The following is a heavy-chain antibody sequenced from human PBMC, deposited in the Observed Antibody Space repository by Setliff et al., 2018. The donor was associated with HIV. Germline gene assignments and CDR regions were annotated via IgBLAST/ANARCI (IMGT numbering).Heavy chain of an antibody. CDR2: ISNIGTTI. V-gene: IGHV3-48*03. J-gene: IGHJ4*02. CDR3: ARGGGASDY. Sequence: QLGGSLRLSCVVSGFTFSSYEMIWVRQAPGKGLEWVSYISNIGTTIYYADSVKGRFTISRDNTKNSLYLQMNSLRGEDTAVYYCARGGGASDYWGQGTLVTV. D-gene: IGHD3-16*01. CDR1: GFTFSSYE.